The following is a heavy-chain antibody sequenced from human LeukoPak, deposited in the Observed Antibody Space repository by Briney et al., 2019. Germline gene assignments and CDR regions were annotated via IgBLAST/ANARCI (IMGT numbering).Heavy chain of an antibody. D-gene: IGHD6-19*01. J-gene: IGHJ4*02. CDR1: RFTFSSYS. V-gene: IGHV3-21*01. Sequence: GGSLRLSCAASRFTFSSYSMNWVRQAPGKGLEWVSFISSSSDYIYYADSVKGRFTISRDNGKNSLYLQMNSLRVEDTVVYYCARVYPGAVAPFDYWGQGTLVTVSS. CDR2: ISSSSDYI. CDR3: ARVYPGAVAPFDY.